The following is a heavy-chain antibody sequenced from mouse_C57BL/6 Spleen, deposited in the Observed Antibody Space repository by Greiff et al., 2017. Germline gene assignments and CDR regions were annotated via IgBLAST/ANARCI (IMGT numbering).Heavy chain of an antibody. Sequence: EVQGVESGGGLVKPGGSLKLSCAASGFTFSDYGMHWVRQAPEKGLEWVAYISSGSSTIYYADTVKGRFTIYRDNAKNTLFLQMTSLRSEDTAMYYCARDSYYYAMDYWGQGTSVTVSS. D-gene: IGHD1-1*01. CDR2: ISSGSSTI. CDR3: ARDSYYYAMDY. CDR1: GFTFSDYG. V-gene: IGHV5-17*01. J-gene: IGHJ4*01.